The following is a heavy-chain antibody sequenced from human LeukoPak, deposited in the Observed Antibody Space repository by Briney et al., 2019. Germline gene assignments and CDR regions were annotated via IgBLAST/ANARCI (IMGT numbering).Heavy chain of an antibody. V-gene: IGHV4-39*07. J-gene: IGHJ4*02. Sequence: SETLSLTCTVSGGSISSSSYYWGWLRQPPGKELEWIGSIYYSGSTNYNPSLKSRVTISVDTSKNQFSLKLSSVTAADTAVYYCPRGRVVVVPAVFDYWGQGTLDTVSS. CDR3: PRGRVVVVPAVFDY. D-gene: IGHD2-2*01. CDR1: GGSISSSSYY. CDR2: IYYSGST.